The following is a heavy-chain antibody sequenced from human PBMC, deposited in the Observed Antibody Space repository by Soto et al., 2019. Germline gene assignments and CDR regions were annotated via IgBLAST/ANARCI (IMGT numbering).Heavy chain of an antibody. V-gene: IGHV1-58*01. CDR3: AAERVVRGADEYGMDV. D-gene: IGHD3-10*01. Sequence: SVKVSCKASGFTFTSSAVQWVRQARGQRLEWIGWIVVGSGNANYAQKFQERVTITRDMSTSTAYMELSSLRSEDTAVYYCAAERVVRGADEYGMDVWGQGTTVTVSS. CDR2: IVVGSGNA. J-gene: IGHJ6*02. CDR1: GFTFTSSA.